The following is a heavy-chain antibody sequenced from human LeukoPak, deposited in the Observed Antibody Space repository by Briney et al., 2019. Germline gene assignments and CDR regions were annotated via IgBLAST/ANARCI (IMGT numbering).Heavy chain of an antibody. D-gene: IGHD3-10*01. J-gene: IGHJ4*02. V-gene: IGHV3-74*01. CDR3: ARVGDYGSGFDF. CDR2: FLSDGSRT. CDR1: GFTFSSYG. Sequence: GGTLRLSCAASGFTFSSYGMSWVRQGPGKGLVWVSRFLSDGSRTTYADSVKGRFTISGDNAKNTLYLQMNSLRAEDTAVYYCARVGDYGSGFDFWGQGTLVTVSS.